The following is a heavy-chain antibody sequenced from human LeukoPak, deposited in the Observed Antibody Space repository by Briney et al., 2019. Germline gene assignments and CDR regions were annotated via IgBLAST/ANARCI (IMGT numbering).Heavy chain of an antibody. V-gene: IGHV3-21*01. CDR1: GFTFSSYS. J-gene: IGHJ3*02. CDR3: ARRSCSGGSCYSPGPTDAFDI. D-gene: IGHD2-15*01. CDR2: ISSSSSYI. Sequence: GGSLRLSCAASGFTFSSYSMNWVRQAPGKGLEWVSSISSSSSYIYYADSVKGRFTISRDNAKNSLYLQMNSLRAEDTAVYYCARRSCSGGSCYSPGPTDAFDIWGQGTMVTVSS.